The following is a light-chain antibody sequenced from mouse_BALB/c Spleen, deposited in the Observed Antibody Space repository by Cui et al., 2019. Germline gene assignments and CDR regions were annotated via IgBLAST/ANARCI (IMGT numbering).Light chain of an antibody. CDR3: HHLYSTPYT. V-gene: IGKV12-98*01. Sequence: DIQMTKSPASKYVSLGESFAITCLASLSIGTWLAWYQQQPGKSPQFLIYASTGLADGVPSRFRGIGSGTKFSFKVISLPAEDFVSYYCHHLYSTPYTFGGGTKLEIK. CDR2: AST. J-gene: IGKJ2*01. CDR1: LSIGTW.